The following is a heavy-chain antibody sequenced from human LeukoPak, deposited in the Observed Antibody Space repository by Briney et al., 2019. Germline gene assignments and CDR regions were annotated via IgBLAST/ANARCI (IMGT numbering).Heavy chain of an antibody. V-gene: IGHV4-30-2*01. Sequence: PSQTLSLTCTVSGGSISSGGYYWSWIRQPPGKGLEWIGYIYHSGSTYYNPSLKSRVIISVDRSKNQFSLKLSSVTAADTAVYYCARDTGWELSGVDYWGQGTLVTVSS. CDR3: ARDTGWELSGVDY. CDR2: IYHSGST. CDR1: GGSISSGGYY. J-gene: IGHJ4*02. D-gene: IGHD1-26*01.